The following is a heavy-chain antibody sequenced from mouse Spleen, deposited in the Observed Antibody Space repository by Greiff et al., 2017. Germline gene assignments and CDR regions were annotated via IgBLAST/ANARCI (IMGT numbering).Heavy chain of an antibody. CDR3: TLYYSYYSYYFDY. CDR1: GYTFTDYE. V-gene: IGHV1-15*01. D-gene: IGHD2-12*01. J-gene: IGHJ2*01. Sequence: VQLQQSGAELVRPGASVTLSCKASGYTFTDYEMHWVKQTPVHGLEWIGAIDPETGGTAYNQKFKGKAILTADKSSSTAYMELRSLTSEDSAVYYCTLYYSYYSYYFDYWGQGTTLTVSS. CDR2: IDPETGGT.